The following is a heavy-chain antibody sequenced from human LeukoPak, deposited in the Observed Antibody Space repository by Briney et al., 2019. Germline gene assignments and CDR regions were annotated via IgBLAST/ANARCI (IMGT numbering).Heavy chain of an antibody. Sequence: GGSLRLSCAASGLTFSSYAMHWVRQAPGKGLEWVAVISSDGTNKYYADSVKGRFTISRDNSKNTLYLQMNSLRAEDTAVYYCARGDYSDYFDYWGQGTLVTVSS. J-gene: IGHJ4*02. V-gene: IGHV3-30*04. D-gene: IGHD2-15*01. CDR3: ARGDYSDYFDY. CDR2: ISSDGTNK. CDR1: GLTFSSYA.